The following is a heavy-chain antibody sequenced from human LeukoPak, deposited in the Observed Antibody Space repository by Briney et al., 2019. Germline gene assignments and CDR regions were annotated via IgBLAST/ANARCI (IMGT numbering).Heavy chain of an antibody. J-gene: IGHJ4*02. CDR2: INHSRNT. CDR1: GGSFSGHY. D-gene: IGHD2-21*02. CDR3: ARGQFGYWGGDCYSVLFDY. Sequence: SETLSLTCAVYGGSFSGHYWSWIRQPPGKWLEWNGEINHSRNTNYNPSLKSRATISVNTPKNQFSLKLSSVTAADTAVYYCARGQFGYWGGDCYSVLFDYWGQGTLVTVSS. V-gene: IGHV4-34*01.